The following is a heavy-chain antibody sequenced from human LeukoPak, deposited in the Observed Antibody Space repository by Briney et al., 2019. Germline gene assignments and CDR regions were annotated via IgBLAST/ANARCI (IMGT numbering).Heavy chain of an antibody. CDR3: TTYYVGEGGRGH. V-gene: IGHV4-61*08. Sequence: SETLSLTCSVSGDSVSSAGYHWSWIRQAPEKGLEWIGHSGSPSYNPSLKSRVMISIDTSKNQFSLKVSTVTAADTAVYYCTTYYVGEGGRGHWGPGTLVTVSS. CDR2: SGSP. D-gene: IGHD2-21*01. J-gene: IGHJ4*02. CDR1: GDSVSSAGYH.